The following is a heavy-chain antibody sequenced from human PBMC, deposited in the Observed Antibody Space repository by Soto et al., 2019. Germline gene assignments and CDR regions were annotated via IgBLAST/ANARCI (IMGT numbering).Heavy chain of an antibody. D-gene: IGHD6-6*01. CDR2: ISSSGSTI. J-gene: IGHJ4*02. Sequence: GGSLRLSCAASGFTLSDYYMNWIRQAPGKGLEWVSYISSSGSTIYYADSVKGRFTISRDNAKNSLYLQMNSLRAEDTAVYYCARSVRASIAAHPFDYWGQGTLVTVSS. CDR3: ARSVRASIAAHPFDY. CDR1: GFTLSDYY. V-gene: IGHV3-11*01.